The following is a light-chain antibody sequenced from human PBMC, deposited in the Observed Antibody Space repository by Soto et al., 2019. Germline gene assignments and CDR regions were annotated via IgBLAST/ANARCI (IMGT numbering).Light chain of an antibody. CDR2: KDT. CDR1: ALPQQY. J-gene: IGLJ2*01. V-gene: IGLV3-25*02. CDR3: QSSDSSANYVV. Sequence: SYELTHPRSVSVSPGHTARITCSGDALPQQYAYWYQQKPGQAPVLVLYKDTERPSGIPERFSGSSSGTTVTLTIGGVQAEDEADYYCQSSDSSANYVVFGGGTQLTVL.